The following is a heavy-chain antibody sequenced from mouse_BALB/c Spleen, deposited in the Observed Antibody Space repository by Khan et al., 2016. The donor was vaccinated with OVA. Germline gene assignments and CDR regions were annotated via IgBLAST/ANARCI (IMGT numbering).Heavy chain of an antibody. CDR1: RFTFSSYA. CDR3: AREGIHYYGTNSYYNAMDY. J-gene: IGHJ4*01. CDR2: ISSGGSYT. Sequence: EVELVESGGGLVKPGGSLKLSCAASRFTFSSYAMSWVRQSPEKRLEWVAEISSGGSYTYYPDTVTGRFTISRDNAKNTLYLEMSSLKSEDTAMYYCAREGIHYYGTNSYYNAMDYWGQGTSVTVSS. D-gene: IGHD1-2*01. V-gene: IGHV5-9-4*01.